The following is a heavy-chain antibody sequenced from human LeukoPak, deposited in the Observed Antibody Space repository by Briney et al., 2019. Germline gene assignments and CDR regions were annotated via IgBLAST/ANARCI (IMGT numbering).Heavy chain of an antibody. CDR3: ARGPQLSSSPNFDY. J-gene: IGHJ4*02. V-gene: IGHV3-21*01. Sequence: PGGSLRLSCAASGFTFSSYSMNWVRQAPGKGLEWVSSISSSSSYIYYADSVKGRFTISRDNAKNSLYLQMNSLRAEDTAVYYCARGPQLSSSPNFDYWGQGTPVTVSS. CDR1: GFTFSSYS. D-gene: IGHD6-6*01. CDR2: ISSSSSYI.